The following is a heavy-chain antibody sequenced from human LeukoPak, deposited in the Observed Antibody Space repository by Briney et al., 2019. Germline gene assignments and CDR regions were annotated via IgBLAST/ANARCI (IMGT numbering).Heavy chain of an antibody. CDR3: ARQWGGDYGWFDL. V-gene: IGHV4-4*09. Sequence: SETLSLTCTVSGGSISSYYWSWIRQPPGKGLEWIGYIYTSGSTNYNPSLKSRVTISVDTSKNQFSLKLSSVTAADTAVYYCARQWGGDYGWFDLWGQGTLVTVSS. CDR1: GGSISSYY. D-gene: IGHD4-17*01. J-gene: IGHJ5*02. CDR2: IYTSGST.